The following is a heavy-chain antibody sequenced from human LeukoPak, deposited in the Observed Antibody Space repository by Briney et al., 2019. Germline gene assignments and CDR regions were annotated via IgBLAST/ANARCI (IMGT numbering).Heavy chain of an antibody. CDR3: AKRGVVIRVILVGFHKEAYYFDS. J-gene: IGHJ4*02. V-gene: IGHV3-23*01. Sequence: GGSLRLSCAVSGITLSNYGMSWVRQAPGKGLEWVAGISDSGGRTNYADSVKGRFTISRDNPKNTLYLQMNSLRAEDTAVYFCAKRGVVIRVILVGFHKEAYYFDSWGQGALVTVSS. D-gene: IGHD3-22*01. CDR2: ISDSGGRT. CDR1: GITLSNYG.